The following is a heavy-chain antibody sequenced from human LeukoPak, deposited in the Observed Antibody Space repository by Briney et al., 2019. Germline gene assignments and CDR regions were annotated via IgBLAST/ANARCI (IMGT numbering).Heavy chain of an antibody. CDR1: GFTFSSYS. CDR3: AKDPGSGSYYPYYFDY. V-gene: IGHV3-30*02. J-gene: IGHJ4*02. D-gene: IGHD3-10*01. Sequence: GGSLRLSCAASGFTFSSYSMNWVRQAPGKGLEWVAFIRYDGNNKYYTDSVKGRFTISRDNSKNTLYLQMNSLRAEDTAVYLCAKDPGSGSYYPYYFDYWGQGTLVTVSS. CDR2: IRYDGNNK.